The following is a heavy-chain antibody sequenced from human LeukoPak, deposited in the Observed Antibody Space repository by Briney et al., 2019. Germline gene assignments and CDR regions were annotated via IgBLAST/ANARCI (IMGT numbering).Heavy chain of an antibody. CDR2: IYYSGST. CDR3: ARHSGTVTTAHYYYYYYMDV. V-gene: IGHV4-39*01. J-gene: IGHJ6*03. Sequence: SETLSLTCTVSGGSISSSSYYWGWIRQPPGEGLEWIGSIYYSGSTYYNPSLKSQVTISVDTSKNQFPLKLSSVTAADTAVYYCARHSGTVTTAHYYYYYYMDVWGKGTTVTISS. CDR1: GGSISSSSYY. D-gene: IGHD4-17*01.